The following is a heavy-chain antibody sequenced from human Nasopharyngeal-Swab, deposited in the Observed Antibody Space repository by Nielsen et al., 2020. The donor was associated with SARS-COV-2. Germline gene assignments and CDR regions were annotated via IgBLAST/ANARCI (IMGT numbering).Heavy chain of an antibody. V-gene: IGHV3-7*01. CDR1: GFTFRSRS. J-gene: IGHJ4*02. Sequence: GESLKISCVASGFTFRSRSMSWVRQAPGKGPEWVANIKQDGSEKYYVDSVKGRFTISRDNAKNSLYLQMNSLRAEDTAVYHCVTGGSYYVYWGQGTLVTVSS. CDR2: IKQDGSEK. CDR3: VTGGSYYVY. D-gene: IGHD1-26*01.